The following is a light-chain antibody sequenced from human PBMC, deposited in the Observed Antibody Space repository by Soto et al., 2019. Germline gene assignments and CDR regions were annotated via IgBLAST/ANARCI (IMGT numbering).Light chain of an antibody. CDR1: TGPVTSGHY. Sequence: QAVVTQEPSLTVSPRGTVTLTCGSSTGPVTSGHYPYWFQQKPGQAPRTLIYDTNKKHSWTPARFSGSLLGGKAALTLLGAQPEDEADYYCLLSYSGARPWVFGGGTQLTVL. CDR3: LLSYSGARPWV. CDR2: DTN. V-gene: IGLV7-46*02. J-gene: IGLJ3*02.